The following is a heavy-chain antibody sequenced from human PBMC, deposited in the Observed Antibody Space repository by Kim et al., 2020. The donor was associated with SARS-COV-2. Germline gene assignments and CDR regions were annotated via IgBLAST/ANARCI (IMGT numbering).Heavy chain of an antibody. CDR2: INPSGGST. D-gene: IGHD5-12*01. CDR3: ARDIVATAGRQRNYFDY. Sequence: ASVKVSCKASGYTFTSYYMHWVRQAPGQGLEWMGIINPSGGSTSYAQKFQGRVTMTRDTSTSTVYMELSSLRSEDTAVYYCARDIVATAGRQRNYFDYWGQGTLVTVSS. J-gene: IGHJ4*02. V-gene: IGHV1-46*01. CDR1: GYTFTSYY.